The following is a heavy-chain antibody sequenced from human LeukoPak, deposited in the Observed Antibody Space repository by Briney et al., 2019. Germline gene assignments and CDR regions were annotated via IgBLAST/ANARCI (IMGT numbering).Heavy chain of an antibody. CDR1: GGSISSGDYY. D-gene: IGHD6-13*01. V-gene: IGHV4-30-4*08. J-gene: IGHJ4*02. Sequence: SETLPLTCTVSGGSISSGDYYWSWIRQPPGKGLEWIGYIYYSGSTYYNPSLKSRVTISVDTSKNQFSLKLSSVTAADTAVYYCARVGGIAAIIDYWGQGTPVTVSS. CDR2: IYYSGST. CDR3: ARVGGIAAIIDY.